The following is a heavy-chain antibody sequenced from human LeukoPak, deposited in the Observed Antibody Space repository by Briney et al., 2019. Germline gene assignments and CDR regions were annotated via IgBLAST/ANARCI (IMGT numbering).Heavy chain of an antibody. D-gene: IGHD3-3*01. V-gene: IGHV1-18*01. CDR2: ISAYKGNT. CDR3: AREPMYDFWSGYYTSYGMDV. J-gene: IGHJ6*02. CDR1: GYTFTSYG. Sequence: ASVKVSCKASGYTFTSYGISWVRQAPRHGLEWMGWISAYKGNTNYAQKLQGRVTMTTDTSTSTAYMELRSLRSDDTAVYYCAREPMYDFWSGYYTSYGMDVWGQGTTVTVSS.